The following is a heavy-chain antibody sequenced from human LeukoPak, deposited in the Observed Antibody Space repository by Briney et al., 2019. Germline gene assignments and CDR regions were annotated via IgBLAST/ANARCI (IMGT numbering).Heavy chain of an antibody. Sequence: ASETLSLTCTVSGGSISSYYWSWIRQPPGKGLEWIGYIYCSGSTNYNPSLKSRVTISVDTSKNQFSLKLSSVTAADTAVYYCARHSGGYSSSTYFDYWGQGTLVTVSS. CDR2: IYCSGST. CDR1: GGSISSYY. D-gene: IGHD6-13*01. V-gene: IGHV4-59*08. J-gene: IGHJ4*02. CDR3: ARHSGGYSSSTYFDY.